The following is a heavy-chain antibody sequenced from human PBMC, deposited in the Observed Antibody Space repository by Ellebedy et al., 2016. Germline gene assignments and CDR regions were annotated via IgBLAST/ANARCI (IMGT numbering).Heavy chain of an antibody. CDR1: GFTVSANY. D-gene: IGHD4-17*01. V-gene: IGHV3-53*01. J-gene: IGHJ4*02. CDR2: IYSVGST. CDR3: YYGHYSGS. Sequence: GGSLRLXXAASGFTVSANYMSWVRQAPGKGLEWVSVIYSVGSTYYADSVKGRFTISRDNFRNTLYLQMNSLRAEDTAVYYCYYGHYSGSWGQGTLVTVSS.